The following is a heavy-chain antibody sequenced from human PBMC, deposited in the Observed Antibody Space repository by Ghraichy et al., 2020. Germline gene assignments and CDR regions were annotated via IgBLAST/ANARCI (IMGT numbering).Heavy chain of an antibody. J-gene: IGHJ3*02. CDR3: AKDALTTGTTPDAFDI. CDR1: GFTFSSYC. CDR2: IRYDGSNK. D-gene: IGHD1-1*01. V-gene: IGHV3-30*02. Sequence: GGSLRLSCAASGFTFSSYCMHWVRQAPGKGLEWVAFIRYDGSNKYYADSGKGRFTISRDNSKNTLYLKMNSLRAEDTAVYYCAKDALTTGTTPDAFDIWGQGTMVTVSS.